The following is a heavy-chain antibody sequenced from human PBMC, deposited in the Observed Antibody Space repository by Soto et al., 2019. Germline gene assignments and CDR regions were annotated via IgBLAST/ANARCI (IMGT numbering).Heavy chain of an antibody. CDR2: IYDSGST. D-gene: IGHD6-13*01. V-gene: IGHV4-59*08. CDR3: ARQPHY. CDR1: CGSSSSSY. J-gene: IGHJ4*02. Sequence: SETLSLTCTVACGSSSSSYWSWIRQPPGKGLEWIGYIYDSGSTYYNSSRKSRVTMSVDTSNNQFSLKLTSLTDADTSVYYCARQPHYWGQAPPVTVS.